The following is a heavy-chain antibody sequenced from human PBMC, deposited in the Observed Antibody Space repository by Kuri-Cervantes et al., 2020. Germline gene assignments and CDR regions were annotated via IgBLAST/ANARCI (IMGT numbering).Heavy chain of an antibody. D-gene: IGHD4-17*01. J-gene: IGHJ4*02. CDR1: GFTFSSYE. V-gene: IGHV3-23*01. Sequence: GESLKISCAASGFTFSSYEMNWVRQTPGKGLEWLSYISGTGSTIYYADSVKGRFTISRDNSKNTLYLQMNSLRAEDTAVYYCAREGTGYYGDYYFDYWGQGTLVTVSS. CDR3: AREGTGYYGDYYFDY. CDR2: ISGTGSTI.